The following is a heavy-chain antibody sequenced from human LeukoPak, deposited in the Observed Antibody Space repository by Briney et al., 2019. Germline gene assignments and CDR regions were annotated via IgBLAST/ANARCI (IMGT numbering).Heavy chain of an antibody. CDR2: IKQDGSEK. V-gene: IGHV3-7*01. CDR1: GFTFSSYW. D-gene: IGHD3-22*01. CDR3: ARVLYDSSGYYPSYYFDY. Sequence: TGGSLRLSCAASGFTFSSYWMSWVRQAPGKGLEWVANIKQDGSEKYYVDSVKGRFTISRDNAKNSLYLQMNSLRAEDTAVYYCARVLYDSSGYYPSYYFDYWGQGTLVTVSS. J-gene: IGHJ4*02.